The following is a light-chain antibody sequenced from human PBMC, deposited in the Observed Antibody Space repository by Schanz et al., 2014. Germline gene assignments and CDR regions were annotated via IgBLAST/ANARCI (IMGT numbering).Light chain of an antibody. J-gene: IGLJ2*01. CDR3: QSYDSSLSGFVV. CDR2: SNN. Sequence: QSVLTQPPSVSGAPGQRVTVSCTGSSSNIGSGYDVHWYQQLPGTAPKLLIYSNNKRPSGVPDRFSGSKSGTSASLAITGLQAEDEADYYCQSYDSSLSGFVVFGGGTKVTVL. V-gene: IGLV1-40*01. CDR1: SSNIGSGYD.